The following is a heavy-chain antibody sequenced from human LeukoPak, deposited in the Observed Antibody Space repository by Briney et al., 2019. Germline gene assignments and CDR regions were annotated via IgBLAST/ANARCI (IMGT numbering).Heavy chain of an antibody. J-gene: IGHJ4*02. V-gene: IGHV4-39*07. CDR3: ARGASGSYYRRFDY. D-gene: IGHD1-26*01. CDR1: GGSISNSIYY. Sequence: SETLSLTCSVSGGSISNSIYYWAWIRQPPGKGLEWIGEINHSGSTNYNPSLKSRVTISVDTSKNQFSLKLSSVTAADTAVYYCARGASGSYYRRFDYWGQGTLVTVSS. CDR2: INHSGST.